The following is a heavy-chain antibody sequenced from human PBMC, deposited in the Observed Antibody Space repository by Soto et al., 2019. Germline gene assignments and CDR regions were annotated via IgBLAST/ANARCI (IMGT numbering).Heavy chain of an antibody. D-gene: IGHD6-6*01. CDR3: ARGLLGIAARPYYYYYGMDV. CDR2: ISAYNGNT. Sequence: AASVKVSCKASGYTFTSYGISWVRQAPGQGLEWMGWISAYNGNTNYAQKLQGRVTMTTDTSTSTAYMELRSLRSDDTAVYYCARGLLGIAARPYYYYYGMDVWGQGTTVTVSS. V-gene: IGHV1-18*01. J-gene: IGHJ6*02. CDR1: GYTFTSYG.